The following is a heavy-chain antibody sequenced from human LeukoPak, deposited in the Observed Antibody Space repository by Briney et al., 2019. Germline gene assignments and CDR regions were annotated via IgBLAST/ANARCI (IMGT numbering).Heavy chain of an antibody. CDR1: GYTFTGYY. V-gene: IGHV1-2*02. CDR3: ARACSGNTCLARPFDY. CDR2: INPNSGGT. D-gene: IGHD2-15*01. J-gene: IGHJ4*02. Sequence: ASVKVSCEASGYTFTGYYMHWVRQAPGQELEWMGWINPNSGGTSYAQKFQGRVTMTGDTSISSAYMELSRLRSDDTAVYYRARACSGNTCLARPFDYWGQGTLVTVSS.